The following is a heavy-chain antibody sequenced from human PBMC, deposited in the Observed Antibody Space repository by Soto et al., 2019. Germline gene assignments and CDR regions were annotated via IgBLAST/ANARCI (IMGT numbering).Heavy chain of an antibody. D-gene: IGHD1-26*01. J-gene: IGHJ3*01. CDR3: ASRERVDAFDV. CDR2: IIPFFGTI. CDR1: GGTFSTFG. V-gene: IGHV1-69*01. Sequence: QVHLVQSGSEVKKPGSSVKVSCKASGGTFSTFGITWVRQASGQGLEWMGGIIPFFGTINYAQKFQGRVTITPDESTKTAYLELSRLTSEDTAVYYCASRERVDAFDVWGQGTMVTVSS.